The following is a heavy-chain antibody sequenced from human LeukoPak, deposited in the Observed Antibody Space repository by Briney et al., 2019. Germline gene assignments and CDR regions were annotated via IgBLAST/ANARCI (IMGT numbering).Heavy chain of an antibody. CDR3: ARGGDSSPHAFDI. CDR2: IIPIFGTA. CDR1: GGTFSSYA. D-gene: IGHD3-22*01. Sequence: SVKVSSKASGGTFSSYAISWVRQAPGQGLEWMGGIIPIFGTANYAQKFQGRVTITADESTSTAYMELSSLRSEDTAVYYCARGGDSSPHAFDIWGQGTMVTVSS. J-gene: IGHJ3*02. V-gene: IGHV1-69*01.